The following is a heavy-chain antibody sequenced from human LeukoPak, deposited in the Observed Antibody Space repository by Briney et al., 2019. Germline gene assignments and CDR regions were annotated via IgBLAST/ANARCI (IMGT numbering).Heavy chain of an antibody. D-gene: IGHD6-13*01. Sequence: SETLSLTCAVYGGSFSGYYWSWIRQPPGKGLEWIGEIDHSGSTNYNPSLKSRVTISVDTPKNQFSLKLSAVTAADTPVYYCARARDGGYYFDYWGQGPLVTVSS. J-gene: IGHJ4*02. CDR1: GGSFSGYY. CDR2: IDHSGST. CDR3: ARARDGGYYFDY. V-gene: IGHV4-34*01.